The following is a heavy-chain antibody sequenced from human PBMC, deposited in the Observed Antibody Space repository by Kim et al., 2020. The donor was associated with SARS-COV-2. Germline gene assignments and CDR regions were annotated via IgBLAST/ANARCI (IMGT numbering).Heavy chain of an antibody. J-gene: IGHJ4*02. CDR2: ISWDGTRT. Sequence: GGSLRLSCVASGFTFSTSPMGWVRQAPGEGLEWVSRISWDGTRTYYADSVKGRVTMSSDKSKNTVYLHMNSLRVEDTAVYYCAKGVTNSGFDDWGQGAQVTVSS. V-gene: IGHV3-23*01. D-gene: IGHD4-17*01. CDR3: AKGVTNSGFDD. CDR1: GFTFSTSP.